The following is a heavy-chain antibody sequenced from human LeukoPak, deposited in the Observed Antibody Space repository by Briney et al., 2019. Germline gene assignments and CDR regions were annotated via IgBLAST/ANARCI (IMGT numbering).Heavy chain of an antibody. CDR2: ISSSSSTI. CDR1: GFTLRSYS. D-gene: IGHD3-22*01. Sequence: PGGSLRLSCAASGFTLRSYSMNWVRQAPGKGLEWVSYISSSSSTIYYADSVKGRFTISRDNAKNSLYLQMNSLRAEDTAVYYYASHNIYSSGWFGYWGQGTLVTVSS. J-gene: IGHJ5*01. CDR3: ASHNIYSSGWFGY. V-gene: IGHV3-48*01.